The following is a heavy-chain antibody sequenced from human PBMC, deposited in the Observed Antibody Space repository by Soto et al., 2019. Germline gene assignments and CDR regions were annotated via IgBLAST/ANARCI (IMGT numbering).Heavy chain of an antibody. CDR1: GFTFSSYS. CDR3: ARAVSGYDFSYYYYYYMDV. CDR2: ISSSSSYI. V-gene: IGHV3-21*01. D-gene: IGHD5-12*01. J-gene: IGHJ6*03. Sequence: ESGGGLVKPGGSLRLSCAASGFTFSSYSMNWVRQAPGKGLEWVSSISSSSSYIYYADSVKGRFTISRDNAKNSLYLQMNSLRAEDTAVYYCARAVSGYDFSYYYYYYMDVWGKGTTVTVSS.